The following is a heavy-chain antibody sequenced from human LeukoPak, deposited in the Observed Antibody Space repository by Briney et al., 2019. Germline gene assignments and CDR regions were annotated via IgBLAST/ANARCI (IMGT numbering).Heavy chain of an antibody. CDR3: ASKRITMVRGVIIGYFDY. V-gene: IGHV4-34*01. J-gene: IGHJ4*02. D-gene: IGHD3-10*01. CDR1: GGSFSGYY. CDR2: INHSGST. Sequence: PSETLSLTCAVYGGSFSGYYWSWIRQPPGKGLEWIGEINHSGSTNYNPSLKSRVTISVDKSKNQFSLKLSSVTAADTAVYYCASKRITMVRGVIIGYFDYWGQGTLVTVSS.